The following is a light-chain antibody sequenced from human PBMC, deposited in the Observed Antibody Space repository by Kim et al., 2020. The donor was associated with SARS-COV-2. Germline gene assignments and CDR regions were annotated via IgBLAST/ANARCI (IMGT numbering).Light chain of an antibody. V-gene: IGKV1-39*01. CDR3: QETYANPWT. J-gene: IGKJ1*01. CDR2: TAS. Sequence: DIQMTQSPSSLSASVGDRVTITCRASHSIRSYLNWYQQKPGKAPKLLNYTASGLQTGVSSRFSGSGSGTDFTLTIGSLQPEGFATYYCQETYANPWTFGQGTKVDSK. CDR1: HSIRSY.